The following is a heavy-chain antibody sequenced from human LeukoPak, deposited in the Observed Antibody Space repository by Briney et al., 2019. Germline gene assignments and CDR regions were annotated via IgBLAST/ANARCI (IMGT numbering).Heavy chain of an antibody. CDR2: ISYDGSNK. D-gene: IGHD2-2*01. CDR1: RFTFSSYA. V-gene: IGHV3-30-3*01. Sequence: GGSLRLSCAGSRFTFSSYAMHWVRQAPGKGLEWVAVISYDGSNKYYADSVKGRFTISRDNSKNTLYLQMNSLRAEDTAVYYCARDPEGVVPAAIPYGMDVWGQGTTVTVSS. J-gene: IGHJ6*02. CDR3: ARDPEGVVPAAIPYGMDV.